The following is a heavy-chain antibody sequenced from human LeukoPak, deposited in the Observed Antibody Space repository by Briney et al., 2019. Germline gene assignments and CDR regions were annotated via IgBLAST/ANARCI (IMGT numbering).Heavy chain of an antibody. CDR2: INHSGST. CDR1: GGSFSGYY. D-gene: IGHD3-3*01. J-gene: IGHJ4*02. Sequence: PSETLSLTCAVYGGSFSGYYWSWIRQPPGKGLEWIGEINHSGSTNYNPSLESRVTISVDTSKNQFSLKLSSVTAADTAVYYCARGSRFLEWLVGSLDFDYWGQGTLVTVSS. V-gene: IGHV4-34*01. CDR3: ARGSRFLEWLVGSLDFDY.